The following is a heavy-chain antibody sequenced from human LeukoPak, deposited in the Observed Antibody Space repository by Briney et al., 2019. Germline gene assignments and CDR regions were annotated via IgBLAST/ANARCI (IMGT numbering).Heavy chain of an antibody. CDR2: IYPSDSDT. D-gene: IGHD2-2*01. CDR3: ARGGDIVVVPAAHFDY. Sequence: GESLKISCKGSGYTFTNYWIGWVRQMPGKGPEWMGLIYPSDSDTRYSPSFQGQVTISADKSISTAYLQWSSLKASDTAMYYCARGGDIVVVPAAHFDYWGQGTLVTVSS. J-gene: IGHJ4*02. V-gene: IGHV5-51*01. CDR1: GYTFTNYW.